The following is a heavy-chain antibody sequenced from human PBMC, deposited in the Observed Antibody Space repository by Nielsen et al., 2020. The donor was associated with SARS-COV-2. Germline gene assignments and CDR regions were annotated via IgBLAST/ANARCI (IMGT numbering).Heavy chain of an antibody. CDR3: ARTYSSSWYGYYYGMDV. D-gene: IGHD6-13*01. CDR2: ISYDGSNK. J-gene: IGHJ6*02. Sequence: WIRQPPGKGLEWVAVISYDGSNKYYADSVKGRFTISRDNSKNTLYLQMNSLRAEDTAVYYCARTYSSSWYGYYYGMDVWGQGTTVTVSS. V-gene: IGHV3-33*05.